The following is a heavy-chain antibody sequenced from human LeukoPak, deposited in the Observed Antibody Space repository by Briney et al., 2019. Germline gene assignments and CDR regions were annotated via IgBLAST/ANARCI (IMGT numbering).Heavy chain of an antibody. CDR2: ISSSSSYI. CDR1: GFTFSIYS. D-gene: IGHD6-13*01. J-gene: IGHJ4*02. V-gene: IGHV3-21*01. CDR3: ARYSSSWYFIDY. Sequence: PGGSLRLSCAASGFTFSIYSMNWVRQAPGKGLEWVSSISSSSSYIYYADSVKGRFTISRDNAKNSLYLQMNSLRAEDTAVYYCARYSSSWYFIDYWGQGTLVAVSS.